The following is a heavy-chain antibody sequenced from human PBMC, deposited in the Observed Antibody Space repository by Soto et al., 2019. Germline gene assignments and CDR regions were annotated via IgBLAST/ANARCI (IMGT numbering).Heavy chain of an antibody. V-gene: IGHV4-34*01. CDR1: GGSFSGYY. D-gene: IGHD3-22*01. J-gene: IGHJ3*02. Sequence: QVHLQQWGAGLLKPSETLSLTCAVFGGSFSGYYWNWIRQPPGKGLEWIGEINHSGSTNYYWSLXGRVTISGDTXXNXFXXKLSSVTAADTAVYYCARSRYYDSSGYRALDAFDIWGQGTMVAVSS. CDR3: ARSRYYDSSGYRALDAFDI. CDR2: INHSGST.